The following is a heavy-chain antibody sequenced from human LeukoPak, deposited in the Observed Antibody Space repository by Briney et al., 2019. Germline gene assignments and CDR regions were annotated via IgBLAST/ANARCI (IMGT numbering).Heavy chain of an antibody. D-gene: IGHD3-22*01. V-gene: IGHV3-7*03. CDR3: ARTPIYYFDNSGYYN. J-gene: IGHJ4*02. Sequence: GGSLRLSCAASEFTFSSYWMSWVRQAPEKGLEWVANIKQDGSEIYYVDSVKGRFTISRDNAKNSLYLQMNSLRAEDTAVYYCARTPIYYFDNSGYYNWGQGTLVTVSS. CDR2: IKQDGSEI. CDR1: EFTFSSYW.